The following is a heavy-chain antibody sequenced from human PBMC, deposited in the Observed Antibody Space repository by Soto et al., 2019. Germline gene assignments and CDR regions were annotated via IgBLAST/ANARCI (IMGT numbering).Heavy chain of an antibody. Sequence: GGSLRLSCAASGFTFSSYAMSWVRQAPGKGLEWVSAISGSGGSTYYADSVKGRLTISRDNSKNTLYLQMNSLRAEDTAAYYCAKDTGANHRYAVVTAPYYFDDWGQGTPVTVSS. CDR2: ISGSGGST. CDR3: AKDTGANHRYAVVTAPYYFDD. D-gene: IGHD2-21*02. J-gene: IGHJ4*02. V-gene: IGHV3-23*01. CDR1: GFTFSSYA.